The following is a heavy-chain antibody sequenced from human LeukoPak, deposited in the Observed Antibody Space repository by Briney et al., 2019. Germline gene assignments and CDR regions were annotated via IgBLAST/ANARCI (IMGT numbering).Heavy chain of an antibody. CDR3: ARDHRSIAARRVGYYYMDV. CDR1: GGTFSSYA. D-gene: IGHD6-6*01. V-gene: IGHV1-69*13. Sequence: SVKVSCKASGGTFSSYAISWVRQAPGQGLEWMGGIIPIFGTANYAQKFQGRVTITADESTSTAYMELSSRRSEDTAVYYCARDHRSIAARRVGYYYMDVWGKGTTVTVSS. CDR2: IIPIFGTA. J-gene: IGHJ6*03.